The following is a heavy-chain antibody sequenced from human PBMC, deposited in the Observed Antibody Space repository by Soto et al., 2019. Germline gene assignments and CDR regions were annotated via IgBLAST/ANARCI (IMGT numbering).Heavy chain of an antibody. J-gene: IGHJ4*02. CDR2: ISGSGGST. CDR3: AKEDYGSGSYSRSFDY. D-gene: IGHD3-10*01. Sequence: EVQLLESGGGLVQPGGSLRLSCAASGFTVSSYAMSWVRQAPGKGLEWVSGISGSGGSTYYADSVKGRFTISKDNYKKMLYLEINSLRADDTAVYYCAKEDYGSGSYSRSFDYWGQGILVTVSS. CDR1: GFTVSSYA. V-gene: IGHV3-23*01.